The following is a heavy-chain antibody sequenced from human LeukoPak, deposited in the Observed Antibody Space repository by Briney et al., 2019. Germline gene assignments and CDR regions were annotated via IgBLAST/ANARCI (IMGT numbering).Heavy chain of an antibody. CDR3: ARDGSYYALDY. D-gene: IGHD1-26*01. Sequence: GGSLRPSCAASGFTFDDYGMSWVRQAPGKGLEWVSGINWNGGSTGYADSVKGRFTISRDNAKNSLYLQMNSLRAEDTALYYCARDGSYYALDYWGQGTLVTVSS. CDR1: GFTFDDYG. CDR2: INWNGGST. J-gene: IGHJ4*02. V-gene: IGHV3-20*04.